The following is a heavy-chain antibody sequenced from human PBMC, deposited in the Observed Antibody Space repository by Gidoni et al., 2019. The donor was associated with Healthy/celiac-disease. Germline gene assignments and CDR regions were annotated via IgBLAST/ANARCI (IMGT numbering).Heavy chain of an antibody. CDR1: GGSFSGYY. Sequence: QVQLQQWGAGLLKPSETLSLTCAVYGGSFSGYYWSWSRQPPGKGLEWIGEINHNGSTNYNPSLKSRVTISVDTSKNQFSLKLSSVTAADTAVYYCARLALCGASGMDVWGKGTTVTVSS. D-gene: IGHD3-10*02. V-gene: IGHV4-34*01. CDR3: ARLALCGASGMDV. J-gene: IGHJ6*04. CDR2: INHNGST.